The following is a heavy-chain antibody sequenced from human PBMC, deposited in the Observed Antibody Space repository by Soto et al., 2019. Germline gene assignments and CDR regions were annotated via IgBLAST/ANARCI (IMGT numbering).Heavy chain of an antibody. Sequence: SGPTLVNPTQTLTLTCTFSGFSLTTSGEGVGWMRQPPGKALEWLALIYWNDDKRYSPSLKSRLTITKDTSKNQVVLTMTNMDPVDTATYYCAPSTGSFPNPAFDYWGQGTLVTVS. J-gene: IGHJ4*02. CDR3: APSTGSFPNPAFDY. V-gene: IGHV2-5*01. CDR2: IYWNDDK. D-gene: IGHD2-15*01. CDR1: GFSLTTSGEG.